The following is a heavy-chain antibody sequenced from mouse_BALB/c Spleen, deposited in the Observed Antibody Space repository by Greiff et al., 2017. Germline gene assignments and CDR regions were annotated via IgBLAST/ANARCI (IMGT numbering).Heavy chain of an antibody. Sequence: VQLQESGAELVRPGTSVKVSCKASGYAFTNYLIEWVKQRPGQGLEWIGVINPGSGGTNYNEKFKGKATLTADKSSSTAYMQLSSLTSDDSAVYFCARERFGTTGFAYWGQGTLVTVS. CDR2: INPGSGGT. CDR1: GYAFTNYL. D-gene: IGHD2-14*01. V-gene: IGHV1-54*01. J-gene: IGHJ3*01. CDR3: ARERFGTTGFAY.